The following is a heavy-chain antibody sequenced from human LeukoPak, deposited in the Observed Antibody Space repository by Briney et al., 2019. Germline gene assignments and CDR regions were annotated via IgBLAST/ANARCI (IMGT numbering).Heavy chain of an antibody. CDR3: AKDRPNYYESNGHYYRRDGDS. CDR2: TSSGGDYT. V-gene: IGHV3-23*01. CDR1: GFTFSIYA. J-gene: IGHJ5*01. Sequence: PGGSLRLSCAASGFTFSIYAMSWVRQAPGKGLEWVSSTSSGGDYTCYAGSVKGRFTISRDNSKNTLYLQMNSLRAEDTATYYCAKDRPNYYESNGHYYRRDGDSWGQGTLVTVSS. D-gene: IGHD3-22*01.